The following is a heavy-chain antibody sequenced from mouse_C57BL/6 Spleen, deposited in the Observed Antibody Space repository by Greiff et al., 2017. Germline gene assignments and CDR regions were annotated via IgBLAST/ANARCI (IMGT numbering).Heavy chain of an antibody. V-gene: IGHV1-54*01. J-gene: IGHJ2*01. D-gene: IGHD2-1*01. Sequence: QVQLQQSGAELVRPGTSVKVSCKASGYAFTNYLIEWVKQRPGQGLEWIGVINPGSGCTNYNEKFKGKATLTADKSSSTAYMQLSSLTSEDSAVYFCARSDYYGNFFFDYWGQGTTLTVSS. CDR1: GYAFTNYL. CDR3: ARSDYYGNFFFDY. CDR2: INPGSGCT.